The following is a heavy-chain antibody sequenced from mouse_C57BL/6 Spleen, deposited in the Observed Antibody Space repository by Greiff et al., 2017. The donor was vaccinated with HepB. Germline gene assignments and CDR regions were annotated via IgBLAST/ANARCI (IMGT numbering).Heavy chain of an antibody. CDR2: IDPETGGT. CDR1: GYTFTDYE. J-gene: IGHJ4*01. V-gene: IGHV1-15*01. Sequence: QVHVKQSGAELVRPGASVTLSCKASGYTFTDYEMHWVKQTPVHGLEWIGAIDPETGGTAYNQKFKGKAILTADKSSSTAYMELRSLTSEDSAVYYCTRYSYAMDYWGQGTSVTVSS. CDR3: TRYSYAMDY.